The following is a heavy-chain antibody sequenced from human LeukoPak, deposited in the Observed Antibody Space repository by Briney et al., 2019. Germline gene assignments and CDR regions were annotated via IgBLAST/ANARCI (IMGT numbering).Heavy chain of an antibody. CDR1: GFTFSSYG. D-gene: IGHD3-22*01. CDR3: AKDPYYYDSSGRYYFDY. V-gene: IGHV3-30*02. CDR2: IRYDGSNK. Sequence: GGSLRLSCAASGFTFSSYGMHRVRQAPGKGLEWVAFIRYDGSNKYYADSVKGRFTISRDNSKNTLYLQMNSLRAEDTAVYYCAKDPYYYDSSGRYYFDYWGQGTLVTVSS. J-gene: IGHJ4*02.